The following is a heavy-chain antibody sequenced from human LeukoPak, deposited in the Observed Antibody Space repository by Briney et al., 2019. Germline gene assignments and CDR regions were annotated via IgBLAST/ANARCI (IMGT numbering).Heavy chain of an antibody. Sequence: KPGGSLRLSCVVSGLTFSSYSMNWVRQAPGKGLEWVSSISTSSIYIYYADSVKGRFTISRDNARNSLYLQMNSLRAEDTAVYYCARDLPLTTLFDYFDYWGQGTLVTVSS. D-gene: IGHD3-3*01. V-gene: IGHV3-21*01. CDR1: GLTFSSYS. CDR3: ARDLPLTTLFDYFDY. CDR2: ISTSSIYI. J-gene: IGHJ4*02.